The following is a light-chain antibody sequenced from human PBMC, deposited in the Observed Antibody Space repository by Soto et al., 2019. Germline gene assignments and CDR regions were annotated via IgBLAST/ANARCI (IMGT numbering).Light chain of an antibody. J-gene: IGKJ5*01. CDR1: QDSSHY. CDR3: QQFDDLPIT. V-gene: IGKV1-33*01. Sequence: DIQMTQSPSYLSASVGDRVTITCQASQDSSHYLNWYQQKPGKAPKLLVYDASNLEAGVPSRFSGSESGTDFSLTISSLQPEDIATYYCQQFDDLPITFGQGTRLEIK. CDR2: DAS.